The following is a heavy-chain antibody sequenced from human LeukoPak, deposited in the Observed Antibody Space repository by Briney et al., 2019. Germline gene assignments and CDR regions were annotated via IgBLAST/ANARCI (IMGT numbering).Heavy chain of an antibody. Sequence: SETLSLTCTVSGGSISSHYWSWIRQPPGKGLGWIGYIYYSGSTNYNPSLKSRVTISVDTSKNQFSLKLSSVTAADTAVYYCARVTYDFWSGSTGAYMDVWGQGTTVTVSS. V-gene: IGHV4-59*11. CDR1: GGSISSHY. CDR2: IYYSGST. J-gene: IGHJ6*03. CDR3: ARVTYDFWSGSTGAYMDV. D-gene: IGHD3-3*01.